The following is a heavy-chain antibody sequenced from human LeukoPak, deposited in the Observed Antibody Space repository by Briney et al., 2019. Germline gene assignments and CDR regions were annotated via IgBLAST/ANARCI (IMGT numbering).Heavy chain of an antibody. Sequence: SETLSLTCTVSGGSISSYYWNWIRQPAGKGLEWIGRVYFSGSTNYNPSLKSRVTMSVDTSKNQFSLKLSSVTAADTAVYYCARAGRPDADYQLHYYMDVWGKGTTVTVSS. CDR3: ARAGRPDADYQLHYYMDV. D-gene: IGHD2-2*01. CDR1: GGSISSYY. J-gene: IGHJ6*03. CDR2: VYFSGST. V-gene: IGHV4-4*07.